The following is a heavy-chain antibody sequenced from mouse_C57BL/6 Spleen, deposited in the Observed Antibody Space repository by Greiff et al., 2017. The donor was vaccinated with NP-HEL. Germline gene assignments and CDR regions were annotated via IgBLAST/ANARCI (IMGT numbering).Heavy chain of an antibody. V-gene: IGHV1-69*01. Sequence: QVQLQQPGAELVMPGASVKLSCKASGYTFTSYWMHWVKQRPGQGLEWIGEIDPSDSYTNYNQKFKGKSTLTVDKSSSTAYMQLSSLTSEDSAVYYCARGYYGSTLDYWGQGTTLPGSS. J-gene: IGHJ2*01. CDR2: IDPSDSYT. CDR3: ARGYYGSTLDY. CDR1: GYTFTSYW. D-gene: IGHD1-1*01.